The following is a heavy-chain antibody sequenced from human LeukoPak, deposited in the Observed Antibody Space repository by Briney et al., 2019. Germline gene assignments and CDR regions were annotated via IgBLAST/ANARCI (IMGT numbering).Heavy chain of an antibody. CDR2: ISSSSSYI. D-gene: IGHD3-9*01. J-gene: IGHJ4*02. CDR1: GFTFSSYS. V-gene: IGHV3-21*01. Sequence: GGPLRLSCAASGFTFSSYSMNWVRQAPGKGLEWVSSISSSSSYIYYADSVKGRFTISRDNAKNSLYLQMNSLRAEDTAVYYCARDFLGYYYILTGYPPGYWGQGTLVTVSS. CDR3: ARDFLGYYYILTGYPPGY.